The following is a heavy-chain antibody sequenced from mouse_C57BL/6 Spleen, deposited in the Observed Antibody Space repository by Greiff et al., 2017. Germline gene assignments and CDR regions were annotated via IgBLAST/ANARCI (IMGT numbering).Heavy chain of an antibody. Sequence: VQLKQSGPELVKPGASVKIPCKASGYTFTDYNMDWVKQSHGKSLEWIGDINPNNGGTIYNQKFKGKATLTVDKSSSTAYMELRSLTSEDTAVYYCARPTMVTTSPFAYWGQGTLVTVSA. CDR1: GYTFTDYN. V-gene: IGHV1-18*01. CDR2: INPNNGGT. D-gene: IGHD2-9*01. J-gene: IGHJ3*01. CDR3: ARPTMVTTSPFAY.